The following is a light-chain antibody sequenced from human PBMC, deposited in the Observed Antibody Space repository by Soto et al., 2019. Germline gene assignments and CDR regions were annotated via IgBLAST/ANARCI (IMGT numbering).Light chain of an antibody. CDR3: QQYGSSP. CDR2: GAS. Sequence: EIVLTQSPGTLSLSPGERATLSCRASQSVSSSYLAWYPQKPGQAPRLLIYGASSRATGIPDRFSGSGSGTDFTLTISRLEPEDFAVYYCQQYGSSPFGQGTKVEIK. V-gene: IGKV3-20*01. CDR1: QSVSSSY. J-gene: IGKJ1*01.